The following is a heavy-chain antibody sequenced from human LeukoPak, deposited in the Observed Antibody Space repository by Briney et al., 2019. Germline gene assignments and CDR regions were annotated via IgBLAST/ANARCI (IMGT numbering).Heavy chain of an antibody. V-gene: IGHV1-2*02. Sequence: ASVKVSCKASGYTFTGYYMHWVRQAPGQGLEWMGWINPNSGGTNYAQKLQGRVTMTTDTSTSTAYMELRSLRSDDTAVYYCARRKYYYDSSGPYYFDYWGQGTLVTVSS. CDR3: ARRKYYYDSSGPYYFDY. D-gene: IGHD3-22*01. CDR1: GYTFTGYY. CDR2: INPNSGGT. J-gene: IGHJ4*02.